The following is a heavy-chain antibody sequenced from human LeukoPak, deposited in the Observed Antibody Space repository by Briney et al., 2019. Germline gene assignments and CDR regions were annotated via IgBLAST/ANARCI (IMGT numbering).Heavy chain of an antibody. CDR3: VRDNSRGQTLGVIY. CDR1: GFTFSTYN. J-gene: IGHJ4*02. Sequence: GGSLRLSCAASGFTFSTYNMNWVRQAPGKGLEWISYISADSSTVQYADSVRGRFTTSRDNAKNSLYLQMNSLRAEDTAVYYCVRDNSRGQTLGVIYWGQGSLVTVSS. V-gene: IGHV3-48*01. D-gene: IGHD3-22*01. CDR2: ISADSSTV.